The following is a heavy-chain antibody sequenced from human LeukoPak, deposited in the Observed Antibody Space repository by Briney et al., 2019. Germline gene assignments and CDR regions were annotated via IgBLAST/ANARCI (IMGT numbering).Heavy chain of an antibody. J-gene: IGHJ4*02. CDR1: GFTFNSYA. V-gene: IGHV3-48*01. CDR2: IRGSTSNE. CDR3: ARESSGYYIEY. Sequence: GGSLRLSCAASGFTFNSYAMTWVRQAPGKGLEWVSNIRGSTSNEYYADSVKGRFTISRDNARNSLHLQMKSLRVEDTAVYYCARESSGYYIEYWGQGTLVTVSS. D-gene: IGHD3-22*01.